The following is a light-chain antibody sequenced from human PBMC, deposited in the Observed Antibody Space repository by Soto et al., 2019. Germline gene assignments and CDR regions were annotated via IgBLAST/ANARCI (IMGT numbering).Light chain of an antibody. CDR3: QPYNNWHQT. CDR2: DAS. CDR1: QSLRSS. V-gene: IGKV3-15*01. Sequence: ETMMTQSPDTLSVSLGERATLSCRASQSLRSSLAWYQQKPGQAPRLLIYDASTRATGIPARFSGSGSGTDFTLTISGLQSADFAVSYCQPYNNWHQTLGSGTKV. J-gene: IGKJ1*01.